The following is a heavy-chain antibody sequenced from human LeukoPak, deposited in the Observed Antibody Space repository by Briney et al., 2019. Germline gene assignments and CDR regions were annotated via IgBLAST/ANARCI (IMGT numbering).Heavy chain of an antibody. Sequence: ASLKVSCKASVYTFTSYGISWVRQAPGHGLEWMGWIRAYNGNTNYAQTLQGRVTMTTDTSTSTAYMKLRSLRSDDTAVYYCARVGDPIKAFYYDSLTECDFDYWGQGTLVTVSS. V-gene: IGHV1-18*01. CDR1: VYTFTSYG. CDR2: IRAYNGNT. J-gene: IGHJ4*02. CDR3: ARVGDPIKAFYYDSLTECDFDY. D-gene: IGHD3-22*01.